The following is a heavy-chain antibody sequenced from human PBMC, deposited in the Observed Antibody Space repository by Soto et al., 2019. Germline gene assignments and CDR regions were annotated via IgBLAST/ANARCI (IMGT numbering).Heavy chain of an antibody. CDR2: IYWDDDK. CDR1: EFSLSTSGVA. D-gene: IGHD3-10*01. Sequence: QITLKESGPTLLKPTETLTLTCTFSEFSLSTSGVAVGWIRQPPGKALEWLALIYWDDDKRYSPSLKSRLTITKDTYKIQVVLTMTNMDPADTATYYCARGVPFDYWGQGTLVTVSS. CDR3: ARGVPFDY. J-gene: IGHJ4*02. V-gene: IGHV2-5*02.